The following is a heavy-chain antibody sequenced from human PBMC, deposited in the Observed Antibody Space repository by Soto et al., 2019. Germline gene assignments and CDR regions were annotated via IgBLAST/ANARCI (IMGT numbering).Heavy chain of an antibody. J-gene: IGHJ6*02. CDR3: AASIFYYGMDV. Sequence: GESLKISCKGSGYTFTNYWIGWVRQMPGKGPEWMGIIYPGDSDTKYNPSFQGQVTIPADKSITTTYLQWSSLKASDTAIYYCAASIFYYGMDVWGQGTTVTVSS. V-gene: IGHV5-51*01. CDR1: GYTFTNYW. CDR2: IYPGDSDT.